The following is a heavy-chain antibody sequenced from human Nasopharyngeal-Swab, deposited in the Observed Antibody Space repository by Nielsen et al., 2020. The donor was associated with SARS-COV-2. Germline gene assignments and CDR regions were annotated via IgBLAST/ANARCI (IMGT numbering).Heavy chain of an antibody. J-gene: IGHJ4*02. CDR1: GFTFSDYY. CDR3: ARYSTYCSGGTCYNPLHY. D-gene: IGHD2-15*01. Sequence: GESLNISCAASGFTFSDYYMTWIRQAPGKGLDWVSYISSGSSYTNYADSVRGRFTISRDNAKNSLYLQMNRLRAEDTAIYYCARYSTYCSGGTCYNPLHYWGQGTLVTVSS. V-gene: IGHV3-11*06. CDR2: ISSGSSYT.